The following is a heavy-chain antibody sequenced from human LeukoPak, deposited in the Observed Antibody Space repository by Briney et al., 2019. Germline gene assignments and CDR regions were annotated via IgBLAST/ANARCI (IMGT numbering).Heavy chain of an antibody. CDR2: ISDSGGIT. J-gene: IGHJ4*02. CDR1: GFSFSNLA. Sequence: GGSLRRSCVASGFSFSNLAMGWVRQAPGNGLEWVSVISDSGGITYYADSVKGRFTISRDNSRNTLYLQMNSLRVDDTAVYYCAKDARRYSGWYFFDHWGQGTLVTVSS. V-gene: IGHV3-23*01. D-gene: IGHD6-19*01. CDR3: AKDARRYSGWYFFDH.